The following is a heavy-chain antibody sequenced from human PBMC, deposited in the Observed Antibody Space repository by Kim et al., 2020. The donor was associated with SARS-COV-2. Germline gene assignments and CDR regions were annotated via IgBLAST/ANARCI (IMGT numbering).Heavy chain of an antibody. D-gene: IGHD3-10*01. CDR3: SRPGSYDTSRYYYEI. CDR1: GFTFRSYW. J-gene: IGHJ2*01. Sequence: GGSLRLSCAASGFTFRSYWMGWVRQAPGEGLEWVANIKQDGSEKNYVDSVKGRFTISRDNAKNSLYLQMSSLRVEDTAMYFCSRPGSYDTSRYYYEIWGR. V-gene: IGHV3-7*03. CDR2: IKQDGSEK.